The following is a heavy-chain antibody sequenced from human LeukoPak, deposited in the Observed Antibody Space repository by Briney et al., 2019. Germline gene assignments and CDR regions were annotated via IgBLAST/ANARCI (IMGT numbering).Heavy chain of an antibody. CDR2: IRYDGSNK. CDR3: AKGISYGLHYFDY. Sequence: GGSLRLSCAASGFTFSYYSMNWVRQAPGKGLEWVAFIRYDGSNKYYADSVKGRFTISRDNSKNTLYLQMNSLRAEDTAVYYCAKGISYGLHYFDYWGQGTLVTVSS. D-gene: IGHD5-18*01. CDR1: GFTFSYYS. J-gene: IGHJ4*02. V-gene: IGHV3-30*02.